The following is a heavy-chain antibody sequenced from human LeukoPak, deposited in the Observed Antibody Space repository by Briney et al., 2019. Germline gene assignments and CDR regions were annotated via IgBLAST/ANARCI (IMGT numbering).Heavy chain of an antibody. V-gene: IGHV3-23*01. Sequence: GGSLRLSCAASGFTFSTYAMSWVRQAPGKGLEWVSAISGSDGGTFYADSVKGRFSISRDNSKNTLYLHMNSLRAEDTALYYCATASYSSGPYYYGMDVWGHGTTVTVSS. D-gene: IGHD6-19*01. CDR3: ATASYSSGPYYYGMDV. CDR1: GFTFSTYA. CDR2: ISGSDGGT. J-gene: IGHJ6*02.